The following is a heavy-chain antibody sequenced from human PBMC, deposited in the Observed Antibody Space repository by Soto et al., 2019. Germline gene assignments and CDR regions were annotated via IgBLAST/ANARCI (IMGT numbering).Heavy chain of an antibody. Sequence: GGSLRLSCAASGFTFSSYAMSWVRQAPGKGLEWVSAISGSGGSTYYADSVKGRFTISRDNSKNTLYLQMNSLRAEDTAVYYCAKVGFIVVFVAARDRFDPWGQGTLVTVSS. CDR3: AKVGFIVVFVAARDRFDP. V-gene: IGHV3-23*01. CDR2: ISGSGGST. CDR1: GFTFSSYA. J-gene: IGHJ5*02. D-gene: IGHD2-15*01.